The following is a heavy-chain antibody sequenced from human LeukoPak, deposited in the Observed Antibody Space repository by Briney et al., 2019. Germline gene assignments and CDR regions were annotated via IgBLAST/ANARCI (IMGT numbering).Heavy chain of an antibody. CDR1: GFTFSSYN. J-gene: IGHJ4*02. Sequence: GGSLRLSCTASGFTFSSYNMNWVRQAPGKGLEWVSSITSSGNDVYYAASVKGRFTISRDNARNSLYLQMNSLRAEDTAVYYCARDPGPAAYWGQGTLVTVSS. V-gene: IGHV3-21*01. D-gene: IGHD6-25*01. CDR3: ARDPGPAAY. CDR2: ITSSGNDV.